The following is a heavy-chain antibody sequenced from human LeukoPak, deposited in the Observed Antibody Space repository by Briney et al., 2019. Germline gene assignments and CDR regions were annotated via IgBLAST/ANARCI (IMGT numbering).Heavy chain of an antibody. Sequence: ASVKVSCKASGYTFTSYGISGVRQAPGQGLEWMAWISAYNGNTNYAQKLQGRVTVTTDTSTSTAYMELRSLRSDDTAVYYCARGLHHDFWSGYSHWVQGTLVTVSS. D-gene: IGHD3-3*01. CDR1: GYTFTSYG. V-gene: IGHV1-18*01. J-gene: IGHJ4*02. CDR2: ISAYNGNT. CDR3: ARGLHHDFWSGYSH.